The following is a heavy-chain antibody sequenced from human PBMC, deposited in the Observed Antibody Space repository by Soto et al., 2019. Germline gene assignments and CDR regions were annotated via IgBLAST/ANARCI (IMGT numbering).Heavy chain of an antibody. CDR2: IIPIFGTA. D-gene: IGHD3-16*02. J-gene: IGHJ6*02. Sequence: GASVKVSCKASGGTFSSYAISWVRQAPGQGLEWMGGIIPIFGTANYAQKFQGRVTITADESTSTAYMELSSLRSEDTAVYYCARAVNVIGGYYYYGMDVWGQGTTVTVSS. CDR1: GGTFSSYA. V-gene: IGHV1-69*13. CDR3: ARAVNVIGGYYYYGMDV.